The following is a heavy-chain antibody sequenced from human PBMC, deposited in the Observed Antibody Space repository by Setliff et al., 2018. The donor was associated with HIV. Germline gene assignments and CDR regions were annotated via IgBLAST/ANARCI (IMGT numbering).Heavy chain of an antibody. D-gene: IGHD3-10*01. V-gene: IGHV4-59*12. CDR1: GGSMSNYY. CDR2: IYYSGST. Sequence: PSETLSLTCSVSGGSMSNYYWSWVRQPPGKGLEWIGSIYYSGSTKYNPSLKSRVTISVDTSKNQFSLRLSSVTAADTAVYYCAREYYYGSGSSFDPWGQGTLVTVSS. CDR3: AREYYYGSGSSFDP. J-gene: IGHJ5*02.